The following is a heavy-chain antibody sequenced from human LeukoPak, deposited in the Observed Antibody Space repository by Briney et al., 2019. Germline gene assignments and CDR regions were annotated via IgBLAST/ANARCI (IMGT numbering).Heavy chain of an antibody. CDR3: AKDPTDYGDPYFDY. CDR1: GFTFSSYA. CDR2: ISGSGGST. D-gene: IGHD4-17*01. V-gene: IGHV3-23*01. J-gene: IGHJ4*02. Sequence: GGSLRLSCAASGFTFSSYAMSWVRQAPGKGLEWVSAISGSGGSTYYADSVKGRFTISRDNSKNTLYLQMDSLRAEDTAVYYCAKDPTDYGDPYFDYWGQGTLVTVSS.